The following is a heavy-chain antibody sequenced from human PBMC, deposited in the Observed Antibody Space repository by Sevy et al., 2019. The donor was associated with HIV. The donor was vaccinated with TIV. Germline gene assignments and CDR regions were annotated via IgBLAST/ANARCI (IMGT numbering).Heavy chain of an antibody. J-gene: IGHJ5*02. CDR1: GFTFSSYG. D-gene: IGHD5-18*01. V-gene: IGHV3-30*18. Sequence: GGSLRLSCAASGFTFSSYGMHWVRQAPGKGLEWVAVISYDGSNKYYADSVKGRFTISRDNSKNTLYLQMNSLRAEDTAVCYCANEWIQLWLPWFDPWGQGTLVTVSS. CDR3: ANEWIQLWLPWFDP. CDR2: ISYDGSNK.